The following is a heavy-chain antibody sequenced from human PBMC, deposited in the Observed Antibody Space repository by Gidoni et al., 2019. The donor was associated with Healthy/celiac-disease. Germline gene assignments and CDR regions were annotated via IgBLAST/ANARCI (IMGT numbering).Heavy chain of an antibody. CDR3: ATRSSWLNY. CDR2: ISWNSGSI. J-gene: IGHJ4*02. CDR1: GFTFDDYA. D-gene: IGHD6-13*01. Sequence: EVQLVESGGGLVQPGRSLRLSCAASGFTFDDYAMHWVRQAPGKGLEWVSGISWNSGSIGYADSVKGRFTISRDNAKNSLYLQMNSLRAEDTALYYCATRSSWLNYWGQGTLVTVSS. V-gene: IGHV3-9*01.